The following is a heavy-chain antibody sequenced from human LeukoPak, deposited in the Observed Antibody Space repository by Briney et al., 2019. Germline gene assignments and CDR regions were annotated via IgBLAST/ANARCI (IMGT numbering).Heavy chain of an antibody. CDR3: VKDLSYESSGSFFDY. D-gene: IGHD3-22*01. Sequence: PGGSLRLSCAASGFTFEDYTMHWVRQAPGKTLEWVSLISWDGTTYYADSVKGRFTISRDNSKDSLYLQMDTLRSEDTAFYYCVKDLSYESSGSFFDYWGKGTLVTVS. CDR1: GFTFEDYT. CDR2: ISWDGTT. V-gene: IGHV3-43*01. J-gene: IGHJ4*02.